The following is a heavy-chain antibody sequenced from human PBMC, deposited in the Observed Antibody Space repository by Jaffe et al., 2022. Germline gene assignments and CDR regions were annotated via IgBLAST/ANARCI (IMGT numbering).Heavy chain of an antibody. CDR1: GGTFSSYA. D-gene: IGHD2-2*03. Sequence: QVQLVQSGAEVKKPGSSVKVSCKASGGTFSSYAISWVRQAPGQGLEWMGGIIPIFGTANYAQKFQGRVTITADESTSTAYMELSSLRSEDTAVYYCARDRGYCSSTSCYVNYGDYEGDDAFDIWGQGTMVTVSS. CDR2: IIPIFGTA. J-gene: IGHJ3*02. CDR3: ARDRGYCSSTSCYVNYGDYEGDDAFDI. V-gene: IGHV1-69*01.